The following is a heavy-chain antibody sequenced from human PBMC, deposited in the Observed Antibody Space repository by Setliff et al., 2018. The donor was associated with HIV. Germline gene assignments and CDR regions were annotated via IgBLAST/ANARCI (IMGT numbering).Heavy chain of an antibody. Sequence: SETLSLTCTVSGGSISNYYWSWIRQPAGKGLEWIGRINTSGNTNYNPSLKSRVTISVDTSKNQFSLKLNSVTAADTAMYYGATGGGPNPTLGHSYRYYYGMDVWGQGTTVTVSS. J-gene: IGHJ6*02. D-gene: IGHD3-16*01. CDR3: ATGGGPNPTLGHSYRYYYGMDV. CDR1: GGSISNYY. V-gene: IGHV4-4*07. CDR2: INTSGNT.